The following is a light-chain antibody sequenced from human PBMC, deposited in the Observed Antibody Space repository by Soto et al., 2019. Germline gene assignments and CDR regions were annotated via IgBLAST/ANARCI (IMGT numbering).Light chain of an antibody. CDR2: EVS. CDR1: SSDVGGYNY. CDR3: SSYAGSKNYV. V-gene: IGLV2-8*01. J-gene: IGLJ1*01. Sequence: QSALTQPPSASGSPGQSVTISCTGTSSDVGGYNYVSWYQQHPGKAPKVMIYEVSKRPSGVPDRFSGSKSGNTASLTVPGLQAEDEADYYCSSYAGSKNYVFGTGTKLTVL.